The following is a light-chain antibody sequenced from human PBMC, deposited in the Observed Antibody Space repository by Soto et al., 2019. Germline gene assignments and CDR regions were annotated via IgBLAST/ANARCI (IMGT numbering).Light chain of an antibody. CDR1: QIVSSTY. V-gene: IGKV3-20*01. CDR3: QQYGSSTIT. Sequence: EIVLTQSPGTLSLSPGERATLSCRASQIVSSTYLAWFQQKAGQAPRLLIYGASSRATGIPDRFSGSGSGTDFTLTISRLEPEDFAVYYCQQYGSSTITFGQGTRLEI. CDR2: GAS. J-gene: IGKJ5*01.